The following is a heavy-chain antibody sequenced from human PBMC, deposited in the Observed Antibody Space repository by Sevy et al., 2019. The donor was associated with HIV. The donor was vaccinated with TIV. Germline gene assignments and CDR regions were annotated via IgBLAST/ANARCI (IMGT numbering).Heavy chain of an antibody. CDR1: GGSFSGYY. CDR2: INHSGST. J-gene: IGHJ6*02. V-gene: IGHV4-34*01. Sequence: SETLSITCAVYGGSFSGYYWSWIRQPPGKGLEWIGEINHSGSTNYNPSLKSRVTISVDTSKNQFSLKLSSVTAADTAVYYCARRQITRITIFGVVIPNGMDVWGQGTTVTVSS. CDR3: ARRQITRITIFGVVIPNGMDV. D-gene: IGHD3-3*01.